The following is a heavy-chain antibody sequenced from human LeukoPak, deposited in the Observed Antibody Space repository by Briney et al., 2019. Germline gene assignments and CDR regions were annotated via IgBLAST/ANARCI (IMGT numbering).Heavy chain of an antibody. CDR3: TTDPDKYYNFWSGYYISDY. CDR2: INPSGGST. V-gene: IGHV1-46*01. D-gene: IGHD3-3*01. J-gene: IGHJ4*02. CDR1: GYTFTSYY. Sequence: AASVKVSCKASGYTFTSYYMHWVRQAPGQGLEWMGIINPSGGSTSYAQKFQGRVTMTRDTSTSTVYMELSSLRSEDTAVYYCTTDPDKYYNFWSGYYISDYWGQGTLVTVSS.